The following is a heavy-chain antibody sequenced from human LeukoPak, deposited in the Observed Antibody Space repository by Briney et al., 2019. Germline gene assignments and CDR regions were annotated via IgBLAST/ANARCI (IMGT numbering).Heavy chain of an antibody. CDR2: ITAGNGNT. CDR3: ARDLARGYSYGYNAFDI. J-gene: IGHJ3*02. D-gene: IGHD5-18*01. V-gene: IGHV1-18*01. CDR1: GYNSRSYG. Sequence: GASVKVSCKASGYNSRSYGIGWVRQAPRQGLEWMGWITAGNGNTNYAQKVQGRVTMTTDTSTSTAYMELRGLRSDDTAVYFCARDLARGYSYGYNAFDIWGQGTMVTVSS.